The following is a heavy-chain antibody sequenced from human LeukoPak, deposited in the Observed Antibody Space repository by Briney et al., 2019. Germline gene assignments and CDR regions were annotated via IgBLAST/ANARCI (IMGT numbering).Heavy chain of an antibody. CDR2: ISSSGSTI. CDR3: ARDRRHLRGYFDL. J-gene: IGHJ2*01. Sequence: KTGGSLRLSCAASGFTLSNYYMSWIRQAPGKGLEWVSYISSSGSTIYYADSVKGRFTISRDNAKNSLYLQMNSLRAEDTAVYYCARDRRHLRGYFDLWGRGTLVTVSS. CDR1: GFTLSNYY. V-gene: IGHV3-11*01.